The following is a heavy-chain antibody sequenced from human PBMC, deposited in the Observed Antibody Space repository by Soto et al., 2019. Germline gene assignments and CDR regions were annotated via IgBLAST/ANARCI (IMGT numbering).Heavy chain of an antibody. D-gene: IGHD3-10*01. CDR1: DGYISSYV. V-gene: IGHV4-59*12. J-gene: IGHJ6*02. CDR3: ARDLGGGSGSYYRIRGGMDV. Sequence: SETLSHTYTVSDGYISSYVWSWVRQPPGKGLEWMGDSYYSGNPKYNPSLKSRVTISVDTSKNQFSLKLSSVTAADTAVYYCARDLGGGSGSYYRIRGGMDVWGQGTTVTVSS. CDR2: SYYSGNP.